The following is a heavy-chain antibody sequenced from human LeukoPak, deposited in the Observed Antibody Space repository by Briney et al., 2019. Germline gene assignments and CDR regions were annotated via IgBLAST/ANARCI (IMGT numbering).Heavy chain of an antibody. CDR3: ARPNYYDSSGSDFDY. Sequence: GASVKVSCKASGYTFTSYYMHWVRQAPGQGLEWMGRIIPIFGTANYAQKFQGRVTITTDESTSTAYMELSSLRSEDTAVYYCARPNYYDSSGSDFDYWGQGTLVTVSS. J-gene: IGHJ4*02. CDR1: GYTFTSYY. V-gene: IGHV1-69*05. CDR2: IIPIFGTA. D-gene: IGHD3-22*01.